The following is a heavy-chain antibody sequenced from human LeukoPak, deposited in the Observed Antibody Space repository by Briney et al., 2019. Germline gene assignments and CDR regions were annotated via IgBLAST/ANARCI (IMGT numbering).Heavy chain of an antibody. V-gene: IGHV1-69*04. J-gene: IGHJ6*02. CDR2: IIPILGIA. CDR3: ARAGSTYDYYYGMDV. D-gene: IGHD1-14*01. CDR1: GGTFSSYA. Sequence: ASVKVSCKASGGTFSSYAISWVRQDPGQGLEWMGRIIPILGIANYAQKFQGRVTITADKSTSTAYMELSSLRSEDTAVYYCARAGSTYDYYYGMDVWGQGTTVTVSS.